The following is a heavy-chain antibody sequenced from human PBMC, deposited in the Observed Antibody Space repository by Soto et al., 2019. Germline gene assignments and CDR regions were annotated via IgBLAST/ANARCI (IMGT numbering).Heavy chain of an antibody. J-gene: IGHJ4*02. Sequence: QVQLVESGGGVVQPGRSQRLSCAASGFTFSSYGMHWVRQAPGKGLEWVAVISYDGSNKYYADSVKGRFTISRDNSKNTLYLQMNSLRAEDTAVYYCAISPLAAAGKLGGDYWGQGTLVTVSS. D-gene: IGHD6-13*01. CDR1: GFTFSSYG. V-gene: IGHV3-30*03. CDR2: ISYDGSNK. CDR3: AISPLAAAGKLGGDY.